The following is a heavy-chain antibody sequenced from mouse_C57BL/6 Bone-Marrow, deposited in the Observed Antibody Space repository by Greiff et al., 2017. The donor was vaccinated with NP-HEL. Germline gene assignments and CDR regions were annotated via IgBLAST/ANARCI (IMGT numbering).Heavy chain of an antibody. V-gene: IGHV5-6*01. CDR1: GFTFSSYG. D-gene: IGHD2-1*01. J-gene: IGHJ3*01. CDR2: ISSGGSYT. CDR3: ARDPLYYGNYVPAY. Sequence: EVKLVESGGDLVKPGGSLKLSCAASGFTFSSYGMSWVRQTPDKRLEWVATISSGGSYTYYPDSVKGRFTISRDNAKNTLYLQMSSLKSEDTAMYYCARDPLYYGNYVPAYWGQGTLVTVSA.